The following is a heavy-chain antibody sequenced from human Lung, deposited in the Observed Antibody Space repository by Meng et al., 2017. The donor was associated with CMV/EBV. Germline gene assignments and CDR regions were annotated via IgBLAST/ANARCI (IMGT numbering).Heavy chain of an antibody. D-gene: IGHD2-2*02. Sequence: SVKVSCKASGDTFSRYAISWVRQAPGQGLEWMGGIIPFFDTTNYAQKFQGRVTITTDESTSTAYMELSSLRSEDTAVYYCARDRTGDCSSTSCYNYYYYGMDVWGQGTTVTVSS. CDR1: GDTFSRYA. CDR3: ARDRTGDCSSTSCYNYYYYGMDV. J-gene: IGHJ6*02. V-gene: IGHV1-69*05. CDR2: IIPFFDTT.